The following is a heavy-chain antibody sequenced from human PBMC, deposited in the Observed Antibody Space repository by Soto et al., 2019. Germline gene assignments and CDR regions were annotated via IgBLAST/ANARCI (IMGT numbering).Heavy chain of an antibody. CDR3: ARDSPTYYDFWSGYYLNWFDP. D-gene: IGHD3-3*01. V-gene: IGHV1-69*06. CDR1: GGTFSSYA. Sequence: SVKVSCKASGGTFSSYAISWVRQAPGQGLEWMGGIIPIFGTANYAQKFQGRVTITADKSTSTAYMELSSLRSEDTAVYYCARDSPTYYDFWSGYYLNWFDPWGQGTLVTVSS. J-gene: IGHJ5*02. CDR2: IIPIFGTA.